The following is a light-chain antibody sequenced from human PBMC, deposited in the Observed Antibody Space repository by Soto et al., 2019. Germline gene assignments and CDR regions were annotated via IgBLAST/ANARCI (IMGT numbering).Light chain of an antibody. CDR1: SSDVGGYNY. CDR3: SSFAGSNNFEVV. Sequence: QSALTQPPSASGSPGQSVTISCTGSSSDVGGYNYVSWYQQHPGQAPKLMIYEVSMRPSGVPDRFSGSKSRNTASLTVSGLQAEDEADYYCSSFAGSNNFEVVFGGGTKLTVL. CDR2: EVS. J-gene: IGLJ2*01. V-gene: IGLV2-8*01.